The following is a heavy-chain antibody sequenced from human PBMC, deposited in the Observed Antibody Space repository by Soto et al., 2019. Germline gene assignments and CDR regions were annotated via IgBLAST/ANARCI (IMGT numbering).Heavy chain of an antibody. CDR1: GFTFSTYI. V-gene: IGHV3-21*01. J-gene: IGHJ4*02. CDR2: VDNNNNYI. Sequence: LRLSCAASGFTFSTYIMSWVRQAPGKGLEWVSSVDNNNNYIYYADSLKGRFTMSSDNAKNSLDLQMNSLRAEDTAVYYCARGRGYSYGFFDYWGQGTLVTVSS. D-gene: IGHD5-18*01. CDR3: ARGRGYSYGFFDY.